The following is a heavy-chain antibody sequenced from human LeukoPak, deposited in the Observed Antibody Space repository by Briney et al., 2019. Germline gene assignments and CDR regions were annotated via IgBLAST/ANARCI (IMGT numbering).Heavy chain of an antibody. CDR2: INPNSGGT. CDR3: ARTSQGYQLLYWFDP. D-gene: IGHD2-2*01. CDR1: GYTFTGYY. V-gene: IGHV1-2*02. Sequence: ASVKVSCKASGYTFTGYYMRWVRQAPGQGLEWMGWINPNSGGTNYAQKFQGRVTMTRDTSISTAYMELSRLRSDDTAVYYCARTSQGYQLLYWFDPWGQGTLVTVSS. J-gene: IGHJ5*02.